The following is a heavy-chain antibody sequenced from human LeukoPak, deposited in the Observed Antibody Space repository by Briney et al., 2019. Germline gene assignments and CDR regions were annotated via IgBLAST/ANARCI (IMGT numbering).Heavy chain of an antibody. CDR3: ARIRYFDPFDY. CDR2: IYYTGST. V-gene: IGHV4-59*02. D-gene: IGHD3-9*01. Sequence: PSETLSLTCTVSGGSVRSYYWSWIRQPPGKGLEWIGYIYYTGSTNYNPSLKSRVTISVDTSKNQFSLKLSSVTAADTAVYYCARIRYFDPFDYWGQGTLVTVSS. CDR1: GGSVRSYY. J-gene: IGHJ4*02.